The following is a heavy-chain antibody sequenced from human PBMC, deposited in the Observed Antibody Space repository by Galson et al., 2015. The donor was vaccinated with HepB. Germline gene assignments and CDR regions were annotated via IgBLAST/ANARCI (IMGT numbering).Heavy chain of an antibody. CDR3: AKDRTGLVGTSARVLNDYYGLGV. CDR2: ISGSGSST. V-gene: IGHV3-23*01. CDR1: GFTFDDYA. D-gene: IGHD1-26*01. J-gene: IGHJ6*02. Sequence: SLRLSCAASGFTFDDYAIHWVRQSPGKGLEWVSGISGSGSSTYYAESVKGRFTISRDNSKNTLFLQMDSLRVGDTAAYYCAKDRTGLVGTSARVLNDYYGLGVWGQGTTVTVSS.